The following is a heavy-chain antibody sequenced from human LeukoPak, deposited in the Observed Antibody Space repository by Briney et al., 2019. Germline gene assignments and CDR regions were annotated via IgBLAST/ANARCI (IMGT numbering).Heavy chain of an antibody. V-gene: IGHV4-39*07. CDR3: ARGPSPPRLDLAAPAFDI. CDR1: GGSISSSSYY. Sequence: SETLSLTCTVSGGSISSSSYYWGWIRQPPGKGLEWIGSIYYSGSTYYNPSLKSRVTISVDTSKNQFSLKLSSVTAADTAVYYCARGPSPPRLDLAAPAFDIWGQGTMVTVSS. CDR2: IYYSGST. J-gene: IGHJ3*02. D-gene: IGHD6-25*01.